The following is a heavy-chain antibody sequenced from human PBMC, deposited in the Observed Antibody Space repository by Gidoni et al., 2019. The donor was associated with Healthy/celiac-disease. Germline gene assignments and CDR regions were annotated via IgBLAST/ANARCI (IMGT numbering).Heavy chain of an antibody. CDR2: ISSSSSYI. Sequence: GLEWVSSISSSSSYIYYADSVKGRFTISRDNAKNSLYLQMNSLRAEDTAVYYCARDSLYSGYESEYSWYFDYWGQGTLVTVSS. J-gene: IGHJ4*02. V-gene: IGHV3-21*01. D-gene: IGHD5-12*01. CDR3: ARDSLYSGYESEYSWYFDY.